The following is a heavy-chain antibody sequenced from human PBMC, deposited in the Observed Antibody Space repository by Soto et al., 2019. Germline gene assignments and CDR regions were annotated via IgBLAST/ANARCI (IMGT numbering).Heavy chain of an antibody. Sequence: ASVKVSCKASGYTFTSYGISWVRQAPGQGLEWMGWISAYNGNTNYAQKLQGRVTMTTDTSTSTAYMELRSLRSDDTAVYYCARGGYSSSWSFYYDYMDVWGKGTTVTVSS. CDR3: ARGGYSSSWSFYYDYMDV. V-gene: IGHV1-18*01. CDR1: GYTFTSYG. D-gene: IGHD6-13*01. J-gene: IGHJ6*03. CDR2: ISAYNGNT.